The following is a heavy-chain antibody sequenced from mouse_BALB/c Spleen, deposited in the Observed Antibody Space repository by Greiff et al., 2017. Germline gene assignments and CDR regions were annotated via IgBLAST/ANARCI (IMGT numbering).Heavy chain of an antibody. CDR3: ARPEWYYFDY. D-gene: IGHD1-3*01. Sequence: EGKVVESGGGLVKPGGSLKLSCAASGFAFSSYDMSWVRQTPEKRLEWVAYISSGGGSTYYPDTVKGRFTISRDNAKNTLYLQMSSLKSEDTAMYYCARPEWYYFDYWGQGTTLTVSS. CDR1: GFAFSSYD. CDR2: ISSGGGST. J-gene: IGHJ2*01. V-gene: IGHV5-12-1*01.